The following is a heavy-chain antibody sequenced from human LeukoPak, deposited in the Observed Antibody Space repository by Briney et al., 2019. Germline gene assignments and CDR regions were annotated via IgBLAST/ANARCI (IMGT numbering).Heavy chain of an antibody. CDR3: ARCPDHYGGKDFDY. CDR2: INHSGST. Sequence: PSETLSLTCAVYGGSFSGYYWSWIRQPPGKGLEWIGEINHSGSTNYNPSLKSRVTISVDTSKNQFSLKLSSVTAADTAVYYCARCPDHYGGKDFDYWGQGTLVTVSS. V-gene: IGHV4-34*01. CDR1: GGSFSGYY. D-gene: IGHD4-17*01. J-gene: IGHJ4*02.